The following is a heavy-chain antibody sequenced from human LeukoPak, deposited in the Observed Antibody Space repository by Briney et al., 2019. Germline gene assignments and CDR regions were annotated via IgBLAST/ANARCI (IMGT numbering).Heavy chain of an antibody. V-gene: IGHV4-4*07. CDR3: ARGPGAISKEAFDI. J-gene: IGHJ3*02. D-gene: IGHD3-3*01. CDR1: GYPISSGYY. Sequence: SETLSLTCSVSGYPISSGYYWGWIRQPAGKGLEWIGRIYSSGTTNYDPSLKSRVTMSVDMSKSQSSLKLSSVTAADTAVYYCARGPGAISKEAFDIWGQGTMVTVYS. CDR2: IYSSGTT.